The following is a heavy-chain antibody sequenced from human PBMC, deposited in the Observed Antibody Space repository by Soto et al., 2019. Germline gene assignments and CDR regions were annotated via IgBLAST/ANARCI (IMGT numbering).Heavy chain of an antibody. D-gene: IGHD6-19*01. J-gene: IGHJ4*02. CDR1: GFTFSSYG. Sequence: GGSLGVSCASSGFTFSSYGMHWVRQAPGKGLEWVAVISYDGSNKYYADSVKGRFTISRDNSKNTLYLQMNSLRAEDTAVYYCAKGPKGWQVDYWGQGTLVTVYS. V-gene: IGHV3-30*18. CDR2: ISYDGSNK. CDR3: AKGPKGWQVDY.